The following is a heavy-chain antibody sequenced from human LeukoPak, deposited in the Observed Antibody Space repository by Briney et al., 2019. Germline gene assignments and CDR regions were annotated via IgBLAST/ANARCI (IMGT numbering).Heavy chain of an antibody. D-gene: IGHD3-3*01. Sequence: PSETLSLTCTVSGGSISSGGYYWSWIRQHPGKRLEWIGYIYYSGSTYYNPSLKSRVTISVDTSKNQFSLKLSSVTAADTAVYYCARGRTIFGVVSHFDYWGQGTLVTVSS. CDR3: ARGRTIFGVVSHFDY. CDR1: GGSISSGGYY. V-gene: IGHV4-31*03. CDR2: IYYSGST. J-gene: IGHJ4*02.